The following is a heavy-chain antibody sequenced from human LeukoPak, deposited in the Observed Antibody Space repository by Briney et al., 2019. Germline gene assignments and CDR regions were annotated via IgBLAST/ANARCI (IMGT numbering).Heavy chain of an antibody. CDR1: GYTFTSYG. J-gene: IGHJ4*02. Sequence: GASVKVSCKASGYTFTSYGLSWVRQAPGQGLEWMGWISAYNGNTNYAQKLQGRVTMTTDTSTSTAYMELRSLRSDDTAVYYCARGPLPRSGYYLHYWGQGTLVTVSS. V-gene: IGHV1-18*01. CDR2: ISAYNGNT. D-gene: IGHD3-22*01. CDR3: ARGPLPRSGYYLHY.